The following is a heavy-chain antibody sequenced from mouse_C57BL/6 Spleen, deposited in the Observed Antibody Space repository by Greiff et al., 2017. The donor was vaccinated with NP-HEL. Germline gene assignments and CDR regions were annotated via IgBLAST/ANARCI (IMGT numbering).Heavy chain of an antibody. CDR3: AKAWWGSSGHYYAMDY. CDR2: IWSGGST. Sequence: QVQLQQSGPGLVQPSQSLSITCTVSGFSLTSYGVHWVRQSPGKGLEWLGVIWSGGSTDYNAAFISRLSISKDNSKSQVFFKMNSLQADDTAIYYCAKAWWGSSGHYYAMDYWGQGTSVTVSS. J-gene: IGHJ4*01. CDR1: GFSLTSYG. D-gene: IGHD3-2*02. V-gene: IGHV2-2*01.